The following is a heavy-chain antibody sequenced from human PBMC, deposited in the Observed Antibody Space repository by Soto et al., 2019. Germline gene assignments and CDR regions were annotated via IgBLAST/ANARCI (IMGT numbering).Heavy chain of an antibody. CDR1: GYTFSNYG. Sequence: QVQLVQSGAEVKKPGASVKVSCKASGYTFSNYGITWVRQAPGQGLEWMGWISGYNGNTNYAQNLQGRVTMTTDPSTRTAYLYLRSLRSDDTAVNYCARTSSRSPWFDTWGQGPLVTVS. D-gene: IGHD6-6*01. CDR2: ISGYNGNT. CDR3: ARTSSRSPWFDT. J-gene: IGHJ5*02. V-gene: IGHV1-18*01.